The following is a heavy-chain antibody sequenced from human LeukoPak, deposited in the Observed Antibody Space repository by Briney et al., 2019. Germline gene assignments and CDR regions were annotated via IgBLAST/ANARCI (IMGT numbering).Heavy chain of an antibody. J-gene: IGHJ4*02. Sequence: SETLSLTCAVYGGSFSGYYWSWIRQPPGKGLEWIGEINHSGSTNYNPSLKSRVTISVDTSKNQFSLKLSSVTAADTAVYYCARVNYYGSGSLDYWGQGTLVTVSS. CDR1: GGSFSGYY. D-gene: IGHD3-10*01. CDR3: ARVNYYGSGSLDY. V-gene: IGHV4-34*01. CDR2: INHSGST.